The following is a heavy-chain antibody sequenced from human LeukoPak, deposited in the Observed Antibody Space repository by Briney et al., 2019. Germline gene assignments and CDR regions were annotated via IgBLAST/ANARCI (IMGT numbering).Heavy chain of an antibody. CDR2: LSYDGSNK. Sequence: GGSLRLSCAASRFTFSVYTMHWVRQAPGKGLEWVAVLSYDGSNKYYTDSVKGRFTISRDNSKNTLYLQMNSLRAEDTAVYYCARPQGGIVGTTSARYYYYAMDVWGQGTTVTVSS. J-gene: IGHJ6*02. CDR3: ARPQGGIVGTTSARYYYYAMDV. CDR1: RFTFSVYT. D-gene: IGHD1-26*01. V-gene: IGHV3-30-3*01.